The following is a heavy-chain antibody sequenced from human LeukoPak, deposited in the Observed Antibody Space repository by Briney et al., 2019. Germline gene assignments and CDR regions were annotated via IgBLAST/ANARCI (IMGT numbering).Heavy chain of an antibody. CDR2: IYSSGTT. D-gene: IGHD5-24*01. V-gene: IGHV4-31*03. J-gene: IGHJ3*02. CDR3: ARGSPAEMATPIDAFDI. CDR1: GASISSGAYY. Sequence: SGTLSLTCTVSGASISSGAYYWSWIRQHPGKGLEWIGSIYSSGTTYYNPSLKSRVTISLDTSENQFSLKLSSVTAADTAVYFCARGSPAEMATPIDAFDIWGQGTMVTVSS.